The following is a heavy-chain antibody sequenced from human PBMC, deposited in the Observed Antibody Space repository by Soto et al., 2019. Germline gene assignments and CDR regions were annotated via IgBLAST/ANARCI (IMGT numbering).Heavy chain of an antibody. J-gene: IGHJ4*02. CDR1: GFTFSSYS. CDR3: ARDGLGGYGVLGYYFDY. Sequence: PGGSLRLSCAASGFTFSSYSMNWVRQAPGKGLEWVSSISSSSSYIYYADSVKGRFTISRDNAKNSLYLQMNSLRAEDTAVYYCARDGLGGYGVLGYYFDYWGQGTLVTVS. CDR2: ISSSSSYI. D-gene: IGHD4-17*01. V-gene: IGHV3-21*01.